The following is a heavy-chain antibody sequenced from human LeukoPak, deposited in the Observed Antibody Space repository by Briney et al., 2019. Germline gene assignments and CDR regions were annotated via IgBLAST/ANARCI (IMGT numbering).Heavy chain of an antibody. CDR1: GGSISSYY. CDR3: ARDYYDILTGYPYGMDV. CDR2: IYYSGST. V-gene: IGHV4-59*01. Sequence: TSETLSLTCTVSGGSISSYYWSWIRQPPGKGLEWIGYIYYSGSTNYNPSLESRVTISVDTSKNQFSLKLSSVTAADTAVYYCARDYYDILTGYPYGMDVWGQGTTVTVSS. J-gene: IGHJ6*02. D-gene: IGHD3-9*01.